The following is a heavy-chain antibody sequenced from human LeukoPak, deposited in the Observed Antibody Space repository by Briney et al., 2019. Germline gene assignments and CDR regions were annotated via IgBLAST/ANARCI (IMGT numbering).Heavy chain of an antibody. Sequence: SETLSLTCAVYGGSFSGYYWSWIRQPPGKGLEWIGEINHSGSTNYNPSLKSRVTISVDTSKNQFSLKLSSVTAADTAVYYCARNGYCSGGSCRWFDPWGQGTLVTVSS. CDR3: ARNGYCSGGSCRWFDP. D-gene: IGHD2-15*01. CDR2: INHSGST. V-gene: IGHV4-34*01. CDR1: GGSFSGYY. J-gene: IGHJ5*02.